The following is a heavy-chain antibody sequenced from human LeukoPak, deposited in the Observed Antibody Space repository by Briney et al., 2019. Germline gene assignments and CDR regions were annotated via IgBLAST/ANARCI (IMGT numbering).Heavy chain of an antibody. V-gene: IGHV3-43*02. CDR2: ISRDGGTT. Sequence: PGGSLRLSCATSGFTFDHYAFHWVRQVPGKGLEWVSLISRDGGTTSYGDSVKGRFTISRGNRKNSLYMQMNSLKTEDSALYYCTKEFSGSYENWGQGTLVTVSS. CDR1: GFTFDHYA. D-gene: IGHD3-10*01. CDR3: TKEFSGSYEN. J-gene: IGHJ4*02.